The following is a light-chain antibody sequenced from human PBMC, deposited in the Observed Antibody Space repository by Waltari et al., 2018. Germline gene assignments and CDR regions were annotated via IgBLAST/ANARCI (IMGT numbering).Light chain of an antibody. CDR2: AAS. CDR1: QSVSSSY. CDR3: QHYHGSPRP. V-gene: IGKV3-20*01. J-gene: IGKJ1*01. Sequence: EIVLTRSPGTLSLSPGERATLSCRASQSVSSSYLAWYQQKPGQAPRLLIYAASSRATGIPDRFSGSGSGTDFTLAISRLEPEDFAVDYCQHYHGSPRPFGQGTKVEIK.